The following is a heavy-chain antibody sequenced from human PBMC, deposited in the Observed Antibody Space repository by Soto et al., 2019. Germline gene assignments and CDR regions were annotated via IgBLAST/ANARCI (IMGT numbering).Heavy chain of an antibody. Sequence: QVQLVVSGGGLVKPGGSLRISCAASGFTFSDYYISWIRQAPGKGLEWVSYISSSGSIIYYADSVKGRFTISRDNAKNSLYLQMNSLGAEDTAVYYCALAGYDINYYAVTPLSAGHFWGQGTLVTVSS. D-gene: IGHD1-26*01. CDR1: GFTFSDYY. CDR2: ISSSGSII. CDR3: ALAGYDINYYAVTPLSAGHF. V-gene: IGHV3-11*01. J-gene: IGHJ4*02.